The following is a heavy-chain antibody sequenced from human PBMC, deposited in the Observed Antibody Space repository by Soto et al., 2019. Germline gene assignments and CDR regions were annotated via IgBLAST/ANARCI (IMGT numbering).Heavy chain of an antibody. D-gene: IGHD3-16*01. CDR3: AREGLYDSPY. CDR2: IYYRGST. CDR1: GGAISSGGYY. J-gene: IGHJ4*02. V-gene: IGHV4-31*03. Sequence: QVQLQESGPGLVKPSQTLSLTCTVSGGAISSGGYYWSWIRQHPGRGLEWIGSIYYRGSTYYNPSLKSRGTRSVDTSKNQFSLKLSSVTAADTAVYYGAREGLYDSPYWGQGTLVTVSS.